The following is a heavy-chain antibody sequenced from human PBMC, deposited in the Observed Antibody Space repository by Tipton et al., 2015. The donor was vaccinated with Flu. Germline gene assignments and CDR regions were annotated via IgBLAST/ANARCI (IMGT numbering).Heavy chain of an antibody. CDR3: VRLGLLWYDYGYYFDY. J-gene: IGHJ4*02. Sequence: TLSLTCTVSGASISTYYWSWIRQPPGKGLEWIGRIYGSGGAHYNPSLKSRVTMSLDTSKNQFSLKLNSVTAEDTAVYYCVRLGLLWYDYGYYFDYWGQGTLVTVSS. V-gene: IGHV4-4*07. D-gene: IGHD4-17*01. CDR1: GASISTYY. CDR2: IYGSGGA.